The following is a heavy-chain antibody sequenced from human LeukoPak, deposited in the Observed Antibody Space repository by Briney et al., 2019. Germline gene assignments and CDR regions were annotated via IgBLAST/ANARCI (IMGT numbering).Heavy chain of an antibody. V-gene: IGHV1-2*02. Sequence: ASVKVSCKASGYTFTGYYIHWVRQAPGQGLEWMGWINPNSGGTNYAQNFQGRVTITTDTSIDTASMELSRLTSDDTAVYYCANSRDGFNTELNYWGQGTLVTVSS. CDR3: ANSRDGFNTELNY. CDR2: INPNSGGT. D-gene: IGHD5-24*01. J-gene: IGHJ4*02. CDR1: GYTFTGYY.